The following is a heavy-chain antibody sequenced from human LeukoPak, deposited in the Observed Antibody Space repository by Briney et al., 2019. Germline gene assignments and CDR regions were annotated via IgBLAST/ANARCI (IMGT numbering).Heavy chain of an antibody. Sequence: GGSLRLSCSASGFTFSAYWMTWVRQAPGQGLEWVANIKEDGTEKNYVDSVKGRFTISRDNAKNSLYLQMNSLRAEDTAVYYCARDSDSSGYCDYWGQGTLVTVSS. CDR3: ARDSDSSGYCDY. D-gene: IGHD3-22*01. CDR1: GFTFSAYW. J-gene: IGHJ4*02. CDR2: IKEDGTEK. V-gene: IGHV3-7*01.